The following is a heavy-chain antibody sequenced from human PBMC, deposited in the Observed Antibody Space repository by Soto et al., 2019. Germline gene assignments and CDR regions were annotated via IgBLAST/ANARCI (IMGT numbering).Heavy chain of an antibody. Sequence: GGSLRLSCAASGLTFDDYAMHWVRQAPGKGLEWVSGISWNSGSIGYADSVKGRFTISRDNAKNSLYLQMNSLRAEDTALYYCAKDHVWGAYGSGSYSNWGQGTLVTVSS. V-gene: IGHV3-9*01. CDR2: ISWNSGSI. J-gene: IGHJ4*02. D-gene: IGHD3-10*01. CDR3: AKDHVWGAYGSGSYSN. CDR1: GLTFDDYA.